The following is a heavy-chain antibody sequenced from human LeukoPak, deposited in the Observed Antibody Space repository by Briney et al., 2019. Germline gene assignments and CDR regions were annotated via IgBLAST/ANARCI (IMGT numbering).Heavy chain of an antibody. J-gene: IGHJ2*01. CDR1: GGSISSSSYY. V-gene: IGHV4-39*01. D-gene: IGHD3-22*01. CDR3: ARGVTMIVVVIHDWYFDL. CDR2: IYYTRST. Sequence: PSETLSLTCTVSGGSISSSSYYWGWIRQPPGKGLEWIGSIYYTRSTYYNPTLKSRVTISVDTSKNQFSLKLTSVTAADTAVYYCARGVTMIVVVIHDWYFDLWGRGTLVTVSS.